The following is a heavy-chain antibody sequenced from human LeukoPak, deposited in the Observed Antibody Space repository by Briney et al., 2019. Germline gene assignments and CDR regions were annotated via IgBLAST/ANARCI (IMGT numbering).Heavy chain of an antibody. D-gene: IGHD3-10*01. Sequence: SETLSLTCAVYGGSFSGYYWSWIRQPPGKGLEWIGEINHSGSTNYNPFLKSRVTISVDTSKNQFSLKLSSVTAADTAVYYCARGPPYGSGNLDPWGQGTLVTVSS. CDR2: INHSGST. J-gene: IGHJ5*02. CDR3: ARGPPYGSGNLDP. V-gene: IGHV4-34*01. CDR1: GGSFSGYY.